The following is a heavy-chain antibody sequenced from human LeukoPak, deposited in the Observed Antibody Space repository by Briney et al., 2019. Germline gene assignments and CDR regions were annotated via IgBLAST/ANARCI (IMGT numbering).Heavy chain of an antibody. V-gene: IGHV4-59*01. CDR1: GGSISSYY. CDR2: IYYSGST. Sequence: SETLSLTCTVSGGSISSYYWSWIRQPPGKGLEWIGYIYYSGSTNYNPSLKSRVTISVDTSKNQFSLKLSSVTAADTAVYYCARDYNCSGGSCYSLLGYWGQGTLVTVSS. CDR3: ARDYNCSGGSCYSLLGY. J-gene: IGHJ4*02. D-gene: IGHD2-15*01.